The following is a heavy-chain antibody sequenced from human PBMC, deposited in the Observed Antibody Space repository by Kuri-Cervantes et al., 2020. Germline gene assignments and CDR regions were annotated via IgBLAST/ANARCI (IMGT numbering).Heavy chain of an antibody. V-gene: IGHV4-34*01. CDR2: INHSGST. Sequence: SETLSLTCAVYGGSFSGYYWSWIRQPPGKGLEWIGEINHSGSTNYNPSLNSRVTISVDTSNNRFSLSLTSVSAADAGVYYCTRAPGGVGYYYYMDVWGEGTTVTVSS. D-gene: IGHD3-10*01. CDR1: GGSFSGYY. J-gene: IGHJ6*03. CDR3: TRAPGGVGYYYYMDV.